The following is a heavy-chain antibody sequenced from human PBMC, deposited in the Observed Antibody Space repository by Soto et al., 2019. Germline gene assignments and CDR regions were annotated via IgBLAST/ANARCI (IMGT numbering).Heavy chain of an antibody. CDR2: IRGSSGST. J-gene: IGHJ4*02. CDR3: AKDGQQQLASYFDY. CDR1: GFTFSSYA. D-gene: IGHD6-13*01. V-gene: IGHV3-23*01. Sequence: EVQLLESGGGLVQPGGSLRLSCAASGFTFSSYAMSWVRQAPGQGLEWVSAIRGSSGSTDYADSVKGRFTISRDNSKNTLYLQMNSLRAEDTAVYYCAKDGQQQLASYFDYWGRGTLVTVSS.